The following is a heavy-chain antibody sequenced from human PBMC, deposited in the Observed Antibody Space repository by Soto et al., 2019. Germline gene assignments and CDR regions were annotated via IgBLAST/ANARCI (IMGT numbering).Heavy chain of an antibody. J-gene: IGHJ4*02. CDR3: ARDRQSHSGELSPPQCFDY. D-gene: IGHD3-16*02. CDR1: GYTFTSYG. Sequence: GASVKVSCKASGYTFTSYGISWVRQAPGQGLKWMGWISAYNGNTNYAQKLQGRVTMTTDTSTSTAYMELRSLRSDDTAVYYCARDRQSHSGELSPPQCFDYWGQGTLVTVSS. CDR2: ISAYNGNT. V-gene: IGHV1-18*01.